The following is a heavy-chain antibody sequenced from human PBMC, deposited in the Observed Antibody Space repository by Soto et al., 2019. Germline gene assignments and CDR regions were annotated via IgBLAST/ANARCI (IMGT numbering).Heavy chain of an antibody. CDR2: IDPSDSYT. J-gene: IGHJ5*02. Sequence: GESLKISCKGSGYSFTSYWISWVRQMPGKGLEWMGRIDPSDSYTNYSPSFQGHVTISADKSISTAYLQWSSLKASDTAMYYCARTHSYYDFWSGYPRFDPWGQGTLVTVSS. V-gene: IGHV5-10-1*01. CDR3: ARTHSYYDFWSGYPRFDP. CDR1: GYSFTSYW. D-gene: IGHD3-3*01.